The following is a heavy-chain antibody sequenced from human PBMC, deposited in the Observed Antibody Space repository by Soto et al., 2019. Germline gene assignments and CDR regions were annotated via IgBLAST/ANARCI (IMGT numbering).Heavy chain of an antibody. CDR1: GFTFSSYW. CDR3: AREGSTFSYYYYYMDV. D-gene: IGHD3-16*01. V-gene: IGHV3-7*01. J-gene: IGHJ6*03. CDR2: IKQDGSEK. Sequence: EVQLVESGGGLVQPGGSLRLSCAASGFTFSSYWMSWVRQAPGKGLEWVANIKQDGSEKYYVDSVKGRFTISRDNAKNSLYLQMNSLRAEDTAAYYCAREGSTFSYYYYYMDVWGKGTTVTVSS.